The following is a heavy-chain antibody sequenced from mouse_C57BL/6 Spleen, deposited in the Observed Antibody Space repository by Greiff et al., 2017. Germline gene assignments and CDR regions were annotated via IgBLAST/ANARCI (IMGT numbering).Heavy chain of an antibody. J-gene: IGHJ1*03. CDR2: IHYDGSST. CDR3: AREGTTGDFDV. V-gene: IGHV5-16*01. CDR1: GFTFSDYY. D-gene: IGHD2-14*01. Sequence: EVKLVESEGGLVQPGSSLKLSCTASGFTFSDYYLAWVRQVPATGLEWVANIHYDGSSTYYLDSLKIRFLISRDNAKNIRYLQMSSLKSEDTATYYCAREGTTGDFDVWGTGTTVTVSS.